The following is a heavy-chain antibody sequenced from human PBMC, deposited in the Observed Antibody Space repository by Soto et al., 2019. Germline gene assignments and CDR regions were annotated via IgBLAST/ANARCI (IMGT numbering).Heavy chain of an antibody. CDR1: GFTFSTYG. V-gene: IGHV3-30*18. J-gene: IGHJ4*02. Sequence: QVQLVESGGGVVQPGRSLRLSCAASGFTFSTYGMHWVRQAPGKGLEWVAVISYAGSKKNYIDSVKGRFTISRDNSKNTLYLQMNSLRTEDTAVYYCAKGADSTGYYNFDYWGQGTLVTVSS. D-gene: IGHD3-22*01. CDR3: AKGADSTGYYNFDY. CDR2: ISYAGSKK.